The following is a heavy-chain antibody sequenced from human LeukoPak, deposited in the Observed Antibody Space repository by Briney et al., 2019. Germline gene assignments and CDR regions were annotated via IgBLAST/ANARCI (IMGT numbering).Heavy chain of an antibody. D-gene: IGHD6-6*01. J-gene: IGHJ3*01. CDR1: GFTFSNYA. CDR3: ARTLVKRKSGAFDV. Sequence: GGSLRLSCAASGFTFSNYAMHWARQAPGKGLEWVTVISYDGTIKSYADSVRGRFTTSRDNSKDTLYLQMNSLRDEDTAVYYCARTLVKRKSGAFDVWGQGTMVIVSS. CDR2: ISYDGTIK. V-gene: IGHV3-30*04.